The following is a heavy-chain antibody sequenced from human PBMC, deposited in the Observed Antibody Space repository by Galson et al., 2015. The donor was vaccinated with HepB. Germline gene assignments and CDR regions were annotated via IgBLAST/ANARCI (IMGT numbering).Heavy chain of an antibody. CDR1: GYSFTSYW. CDR3: ARGSSGWYYFDY. Sequence: QSGAEVKKPGESLRISCKGSGYSFTSYWISWVRQMPGKGLEWMGRNDPSDPYINYSPSFQGHVTISADKSISTAYLQLSSLKASDTAMYYCARGSSGWYYFDYWGQGTLVTVSS. J-gene: IGHJ4*02. CDR2: NDPSDPYI. V-gene: IGHV5-10-1*01. D-gene: IGHD6-19*01.